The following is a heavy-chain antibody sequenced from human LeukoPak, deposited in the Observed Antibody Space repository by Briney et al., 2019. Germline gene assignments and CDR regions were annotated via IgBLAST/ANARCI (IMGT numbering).Heavy chain of an antibody. J-gene: IGHJ6*03. CDR3: ATSTVTTSYNYYYYYMHV. CDR1: GFTFSNYG. Sequence: GGSLRLSCTASGFTFSNYGMHWVRQAPGKGLEWVAFIWYDGSNKYYADSVKGRFTISRDNSKNTLYLQMNSLRPEDTAVYYCATSTVTTSYNYYYYYMHVWGKGTTVTVSS. V-gene: IGHV3-30*02. CDR2: IWYDGSNK. D-gene: IGHD4-11*01.